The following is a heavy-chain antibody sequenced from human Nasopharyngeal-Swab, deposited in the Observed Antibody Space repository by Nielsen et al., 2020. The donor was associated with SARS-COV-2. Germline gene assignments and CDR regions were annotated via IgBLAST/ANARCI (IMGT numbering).Heavy chain of an antibody. CDR3: AWAEAPSPYYYYGMDV. Sequence: WVRQAPGQGLEWMGGIIPIFGTANYAQKFQGRVTITADKSASTAYMELSSLRSEDTAVYYCAWAEAPSPYYYYGMDVWGQGTTVTVSS. J-gene: IGHJ6*02. D-gene: IGHD3-16*01. CDR2: IIPIFGTA. V-gene: IGHV1-69*06.